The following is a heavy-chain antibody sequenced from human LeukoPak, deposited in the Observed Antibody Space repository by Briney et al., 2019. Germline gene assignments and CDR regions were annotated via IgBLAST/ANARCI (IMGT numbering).Heavy chain of an antibody. J-gene: IGHJ4*02. D-gene: IGHD3-3*01. Sequence: SETLSLTCTVSGGSISSSSYYWGWIRQPPGKGLEWIGSIYYSGSTYYNPSLKSRVTISVDTSKNQFSLKLSSVTAADTAVYYCASDYYDFRSGHDYFDYWGQGTLVTVSS. CDR2: IYYSGST. CDR1: GGSISSSSYY. V-gene: IGHV4-39*01. CDR3: ASDYYDFRSGHDYFDY.